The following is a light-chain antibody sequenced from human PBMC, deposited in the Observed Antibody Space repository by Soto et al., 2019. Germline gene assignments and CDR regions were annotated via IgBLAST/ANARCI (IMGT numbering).Light chain of an antibody. CDR3: QQYASSPLT. V-gene: IGKV3-20*01. J-gene: IGKJ2*01. Sequence: EIVLTQSPGTVSLSPGERATLSCRASQSVGNNYLAWYQKKRGQAPRLLISGASRRATGVLDRFSGSGTGTDFSLTISRLEPEDSAVYYCQQYASSPLTFDQGTKLEIK. CDR1: QSVGNNY. CDR2: GAS.